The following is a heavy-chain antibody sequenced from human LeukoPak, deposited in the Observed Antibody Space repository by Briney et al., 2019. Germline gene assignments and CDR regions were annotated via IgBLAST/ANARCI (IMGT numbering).Heavy chain of an antibody. CDR3: ARGPTQYGSGSYDPGLPDY. J-gene: IGHJ4*02. CDR2: IIPILGIA. D-gene: IGHD3-10*01. CDR1: GGTFGSYA. Sequence: SVKVSCKASGGTFGSYAISWVRQAPGQGLEWMGRIIPILGIANYAQKFQGRVTITADKSTSTAYMELSSLRSEDTAVYYCARGPTQYGSGSYDPGLPDYWGQGTLVTVSS. V-gene: IGHV1-69*04.